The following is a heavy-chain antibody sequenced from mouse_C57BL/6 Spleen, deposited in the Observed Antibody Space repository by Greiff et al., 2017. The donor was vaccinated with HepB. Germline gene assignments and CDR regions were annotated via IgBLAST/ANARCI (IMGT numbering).Heavy chain of an antibody. V-gene: IGHV1-80*01. CDR1: GYAFSSYS. CDR2: IYPGDGDT. Sequence: QVQLQQSGAELVKPGASVKISCKASGYAFSSYSMNWVKQRPGKGLEWIGQIYPGDGDTNYNGKFKGKATLTADKSSSTAYMQLSSLTSEDSAVYFCARLRDGIFAYWGQGTLVTVSA. D-gene: IGHD2-1*01. J-gene: IGHJ3*01. CDR3: ARLRDGIFAY.